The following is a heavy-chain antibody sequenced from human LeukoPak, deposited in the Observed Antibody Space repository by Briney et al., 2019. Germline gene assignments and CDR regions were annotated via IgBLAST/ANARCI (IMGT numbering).Heavy chain of an antibody. Sequence: GGSLRLSCAASGFTFSSYGMHWVRQAPGKGLEWVAVISYDGSNKYYADSVKGRFTISRDNSKKTLYLQMNSLRAEDTAVYCCANSRWLQSVGFNYWGQGTLVTVSS. CDR1: GFTFSSYG. D-gene: IGHD5-24*01. V-gene: IGHV3-30*18. CDR3: ANSRWLQSVGFNY. CDR2: ISYDGSNK. J-gene: IGHJ4*02.